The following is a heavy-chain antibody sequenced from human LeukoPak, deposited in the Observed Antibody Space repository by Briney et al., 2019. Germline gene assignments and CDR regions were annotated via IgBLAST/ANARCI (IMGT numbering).Heavy chain of an antibody. Sequence: ASVKVSCKASGYTFTSYAMHWVRQAPGQGLEWMGGIIPIFGTANSAQKFQGRVTITADESTNTAYMELTSLRSEDTAVYYCARETGHGYNWMGYWGQGTLVTVSS. CDR1: GYTFTSYA. J-gene: IGHJ4*02. V-gene: IGHV1-69*13. CDR3: ARETGHGYNWMGY. D-gene: IGHD5-24*01. CDR2: IIPIFGTA.